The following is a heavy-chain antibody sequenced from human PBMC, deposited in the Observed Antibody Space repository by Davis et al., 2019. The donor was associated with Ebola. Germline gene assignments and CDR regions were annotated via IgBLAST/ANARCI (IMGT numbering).Heavy chain of an antibody. CDR2: ITSDGNTT. V-gene: IGHV3-74*01. CDR1: GFTFSHHW. D-gene: IGHD2-2*01. CDR3: VRDYAVAFDI. J-gene: IGHJ3*02. Sequence: GESLKISCAASGFTFSHHWMHWVRQAPGKGLVWVSRITSDGNTTGYADSVKGRFTISRDNARNTLYLQANSLRAEDTAVYYCVRDYAVAFDIWGQGTMVTVSS.